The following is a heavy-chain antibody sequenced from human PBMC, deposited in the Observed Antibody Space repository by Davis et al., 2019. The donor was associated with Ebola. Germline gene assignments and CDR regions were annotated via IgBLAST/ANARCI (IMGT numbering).Heavy chain of an antibody. Sequence: GESLKISCAASGFTFDFYAMSWVRQAPGKGLEWVSATTLSGGSTYYADSVKGRFAISRDNSRGTLYLQMNSLRVEDTAIYYCVKDSSNIWFDIWGQGTLVTVSS. D-gene: IGHD2/OR15-2a*01. CDR3: VKDSSNIWFDI. CDR2: TTLSGGST. CDR1: GFTFDFYA. V-gene: IGHV3-23*01. J-gene: IGHJ3*02.